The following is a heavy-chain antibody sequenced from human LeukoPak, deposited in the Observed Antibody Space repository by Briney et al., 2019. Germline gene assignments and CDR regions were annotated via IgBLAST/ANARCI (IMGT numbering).Heavy chain of an antibody. Sequence: RASVKVSCKASGGTFSSYAISWVRQAPGQGLEWMGRIIPILGIANYAQKFQGRVTITADKSTSTAYMELSSLRSEDTAVYYCARDHDYDILTGYPAHYGMDVWGQGTTVTVSS. V-gene: IGHV1-69*04. CDR1: GGTFSSYA. CDR3: ARDHDYDILTGYPAHYGMDV. CDR2: IIPILGIA. J-gene: IGHJ6*02. D-gene: IGHD3-9*01.